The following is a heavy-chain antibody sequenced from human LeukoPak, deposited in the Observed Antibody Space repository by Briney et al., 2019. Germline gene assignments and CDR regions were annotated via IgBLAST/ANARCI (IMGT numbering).Heavy chain of an antibody. Sequence: GGSLRLSCAASGFTFSSYAMSWVRQAPGKGLEWVSVISGSDGSTYYADSVKGRFTISRDNSKNTLYLQMNSLRAEDTAVHYCAKADSYGGNSQLFDYWGQGTLVTVSS. CDR2: ISGSDGST. V-gene: IGHV3-23*01. J-gene: IGHJ4*02. CDR1: GFTFSSYA. CDR3: AKADSYGGNSQLFDY. D-gene: IGHD2-21*01.